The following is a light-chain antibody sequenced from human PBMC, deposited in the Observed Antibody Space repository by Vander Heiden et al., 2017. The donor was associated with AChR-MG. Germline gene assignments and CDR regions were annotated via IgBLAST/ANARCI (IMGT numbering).Light chain of an antibody. J-gene: IGLJ2*01. CDR1: SSDVGAYDY. CDR2: EVS. Sequence: QSALTQPPSASGSLRQSVTISCTGTSSDVGAYDYVYWYQQHPGKVPKLMIYEVSKRPAGVPDRFSGSKSGNTASLTVTGLQAEDEAHYYCTSYTGTNNFVVFGGGTKLTV. CDR3: TSYTGTNNFVV. V-gene: IGLV2-8*01.